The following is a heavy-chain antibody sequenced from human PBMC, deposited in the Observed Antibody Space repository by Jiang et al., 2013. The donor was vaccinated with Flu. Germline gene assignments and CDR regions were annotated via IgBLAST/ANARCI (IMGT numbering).Heavy chain of an antibody. D-gene: IGHD3-3*01. J-gene: IGHJ2*01. V-gene: IGHV4-34*01. CDR1: GGSFSGYY. CDR2: INHSGST. CDR3: ARDPGIFGALRYFDL. Sequence: LLKPSETLSLTCAVYGGSFSGYYWSWIRQPPGKGLEWIGEINHSGSTNYNPSLKSRVTISVDTSKNQFSLKLSSVTAADTAVYYCARDPGIFGALRYFDLWGRGTLVTVSS.